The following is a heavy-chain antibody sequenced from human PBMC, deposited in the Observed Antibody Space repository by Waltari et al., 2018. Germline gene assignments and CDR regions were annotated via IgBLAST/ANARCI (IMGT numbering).Heavy chain of an antibody. CDR2: IIPIFGTA. CDR1: GGTFRSYA. J-gene: IGHJ4*02. D-gene: IGHD2-15*01. CDR3: ARGKRDIPEYYFDY. V-gene: IGHV1-69*01. Sequence: QVQLVQSGAEVQKPGSSVKVSCKASGGTFRSYAICWVRQAPGQGLDGMGGIIPIFGTANYAQKFQGRVTITADESTSTAYMELSSLRSEDTAVYYCARGKRDIPEYYFDYWGQGTLVTVSS.